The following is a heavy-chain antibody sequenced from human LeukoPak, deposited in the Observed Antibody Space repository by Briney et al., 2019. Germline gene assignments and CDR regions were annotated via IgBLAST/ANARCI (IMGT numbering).Heavy chain of an antibody. CDR3: ARGPDYDILTGFDY. V-gene: IGHV4-59*01. D-gene: IGHD3-9*01. Sequence: SETLSLTCTVSGGSISSYYWSWIRRPPGKGLEWIGYIYYSGSTNYNPSLKSRVTTSVDTSKNQFSLKLSSVTAADTAVYYCARGPDYDILTGFDYWGQGTLVTVSS. CDR2: IYYSGST. CDR1: GGSISSYY. J-gene: IGHJ4*02.